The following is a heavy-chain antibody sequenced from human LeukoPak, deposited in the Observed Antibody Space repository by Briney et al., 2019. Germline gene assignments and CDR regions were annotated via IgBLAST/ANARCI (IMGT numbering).Heavy chain of an antibody. CDR1: GGSFSGYY. CDR3: TTDRVGAITLYY. V-gene: IGHV3-15*01. D-gene: IGHD1-26*01. CDR2: IKSKTDGGTT. Sequence: ETLSLTCAVYGGSFSGYYWSWFRQPPGGGLEWVGRIKSKTDGGTTDYAAPVKGRFTISRDDSKNTLYLQMNSLKTEDTAVYYCTTDRVGAITLYYWGQGTLVTVSS. J-gene: IGHJ4*02.